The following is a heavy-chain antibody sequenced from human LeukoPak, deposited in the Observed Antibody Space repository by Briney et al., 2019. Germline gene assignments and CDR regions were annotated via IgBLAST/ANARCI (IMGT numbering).Heavy chain of an antibody. D-gene: IGHD2-2*01. J-gene: IGHJ3*02. CDR1: GFSFSSYG. Sequence: PGGSLRLSCVASGFSFSSYGMHWVRQAPGKGLEWEALISRDGNDQYYADSVKGRFTISRDNSKNTLSLQMNSLRPEDTAMYYCTTQGFCISTGCYANAFDIWGQGTVVTVS. V-gene: IGHV3-30*03. CDR3: TTQGFCISTGCYANAFDI. CDR2: ISRDGNDQ.